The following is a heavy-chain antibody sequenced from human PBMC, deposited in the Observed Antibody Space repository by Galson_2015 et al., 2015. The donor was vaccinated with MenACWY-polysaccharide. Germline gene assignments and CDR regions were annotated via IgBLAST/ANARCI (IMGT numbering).Heavy chain of an antibody. CDR2: IKQDGSEK. CDR3: ATAPSLHVGQH. CDR1: GFTFSTYW. V-gene: IGHV3-7*01. J-gene: IGHJ1*01. D-gene: IGHD5-24*01. Sequence: SLRLSCAASGFTFSTYWMTWVRQAPGKGLEWVANIKQDGSEKYYVDSVKGRFTFSRDNAENSLYLQMNSLRAEDTAVYYCATAPSLHVGQHWGQGTLVIVSS.